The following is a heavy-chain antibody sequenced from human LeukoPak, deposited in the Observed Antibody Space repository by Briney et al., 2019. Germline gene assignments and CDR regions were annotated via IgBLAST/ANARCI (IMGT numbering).Heavy chain of an antibody. D-gene: IGHD6-19*01. CDR1: GFTFSSYA. CDR3: ARAQWLVTRGYFQH. Sequence: EPGGSLRLSCAASGFTFSSYAMSWVRQAPGKGLEWVSAISGSGGSTYYADSVKGRFTISRDNSKNTLYLQMNSLRAEDTAVYYCARAQWLVTRGYFQHWGQGTLVTVSS. J-gene: IGHJ1*01. CDR2: ISGSGGST. V-gene: IGHV3-23*01.